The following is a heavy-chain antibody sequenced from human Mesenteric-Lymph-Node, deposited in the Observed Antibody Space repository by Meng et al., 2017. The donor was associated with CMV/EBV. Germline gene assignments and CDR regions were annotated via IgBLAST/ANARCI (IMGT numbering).Heavy chain of an antibody. V-gene: IGHV3-11*01. CDR1: GFIVSSNY. Sequence: GGSLRLSCAASGFIVSSNYMSWVRQAPGKGLEWLSYISSGGSTIYYADSVKGRFTISRDNAKNSLFLQMNSLRAEDTAVYYCATNYDFFSGYSHQFYYGMDVWGQGTTVTVSS. CDR3: ATNYDFFSGYSHQFYYGMDV. CDR2: ISSGGSTI. D-gene: IGHD3-3*01. J-gene: IGHJ6*02.